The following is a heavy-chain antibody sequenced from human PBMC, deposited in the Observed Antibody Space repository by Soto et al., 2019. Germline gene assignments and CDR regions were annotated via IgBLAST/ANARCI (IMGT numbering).Heavy chain of an antibody. V-gene: IGHV4-59*08. D-gene: IGHD6-19*01. Sequence: QVQLQQSGPGLVRPSETLSLTCTVSIGSISNHYLNWIRQTPGKGLEWIGYIHYSGSTNYNPSLKSRITISVDTSKNQFSLKMDSVTASDTAVYYCATGTGWLTDDWGQGTLVTVSS. CDR1: IGSISNHY. CDR2: IHYSGST. CDR3: ATGTGWLTDD. J-gene: IGHJ4*02.